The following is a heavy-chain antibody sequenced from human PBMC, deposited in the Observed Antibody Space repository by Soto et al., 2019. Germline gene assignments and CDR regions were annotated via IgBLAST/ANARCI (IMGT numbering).Heavy chain of an antibody. CDR2: IYYSGST. CDR3: ARGGCSGGSCYTDYYYYMDV. V-gene: IGHV4-39*01. CDR1: GFSIRSSSYY. Sequence: SETLSLTCTFSGFSIRSSSYYWGWIRQPPGKGLEWIGSIYYSGSTYYNPSLKSRVTISVDTSKNQFSLKLSSVTAADTAVYYCARGGCSGGSCYTDYYYYMDVWGKGTTVTVSS. D-gene: IGHD2-15*01. J-gene: IGHJ6*03.